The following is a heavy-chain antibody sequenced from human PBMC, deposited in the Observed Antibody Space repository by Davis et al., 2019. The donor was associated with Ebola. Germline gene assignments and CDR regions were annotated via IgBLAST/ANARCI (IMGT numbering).Heavy chain of an antibody. V-gene: IGHV3-21*01. CDR1: GFTFSSYG. J-gene: IGHJ6*02. CDR2: ISSSSSYI. Sequence: PGGSLRLSCAASGFTFSSYGMNWVRQAPGKGLEWVSSISSSSSYIYYADSVKGRFTISRDNAKNSLYLQMNSLRAEDTAVYYCARLPHTSPYCTNGVCYSSDYYGMDVWGQGTTVTVSS. D-gene: IGHD2-8*01. CDR3: ARLPHTSPYCTNGVCYSSDYYGMDV.